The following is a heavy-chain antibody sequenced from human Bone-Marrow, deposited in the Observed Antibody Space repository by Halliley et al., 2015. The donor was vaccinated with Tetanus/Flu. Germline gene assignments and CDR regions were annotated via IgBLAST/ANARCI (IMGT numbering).Heavy chain of an antibody. J-gene: IGHJ4*02. Sequence: LRLSCTVSGGSLSGYYLNWIRQPPGKGLEWLGLISYTGSTNYNPSLQSRVTISVDTSKNQFSLRLSSVTAADTALYYCVIGAGWQPDYLGPGTLVTVSS. CDR2: ISYTGST. CDR3: VIGAGWQPDY. CDR1: GGSLSGYY. V-gene: IGHV4-59*01.